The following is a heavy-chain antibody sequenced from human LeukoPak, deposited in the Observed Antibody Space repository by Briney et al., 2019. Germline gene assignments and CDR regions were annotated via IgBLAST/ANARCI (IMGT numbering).Heavy chain of an antibody. J-gene: IGHJ4*02. D-gene: IGHD5-24*01. V-gene: IGHV1-69*01. CDR2: IIPIFGTA. CDR1: GGTFSSYA. Sequence: ASVKVSCKASGGTFSSYAISCVRQAPGQGLEWMGGIIPIFGTANYAQKFQGRVTITADESTSTAYMELSSLRSEDTAVYYCARVSTEMATSARGYFDYWGQGTLVTVSS. CDR3: ARVSTEMATSARGYFDY.